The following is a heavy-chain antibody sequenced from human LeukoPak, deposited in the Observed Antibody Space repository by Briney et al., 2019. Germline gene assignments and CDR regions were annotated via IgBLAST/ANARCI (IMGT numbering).Heavy chain of an antibody. CDR3: ARGRVSSSTWYSTYYYYFYMDV. D-gene: IGHD6-13*01. CDR2: IYVYYGGST. J-gene: IGHJ6*03. Sequence: SETLSLTCSVSGGSISSSSHYWGWIRQPPGKGLEWIGSIYVYYGGSTYYNPSLKSRVTISVDTSKNQFSLKLSSVTAADTAVYFCARGRVSSSTWYSTYYYYFYMDVWGKGTTVTVSS. V-gene: IGHV4-39*07. CDR1: GGSISSSSHY.